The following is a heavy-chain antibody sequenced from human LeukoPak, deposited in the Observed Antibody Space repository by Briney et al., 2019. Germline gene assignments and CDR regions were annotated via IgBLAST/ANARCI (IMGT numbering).Heavy chain of an antibody. Sequence: GGSLRLFCAASGFTFSQYWMSWVRQAPGKGVEGVANIKHDGREKQDGSGKNDVDFVKCRFTISRDHAKNSLYLQMNRLRAEETAVYYCARSGRGVDSFYFYMDVWGKGTTVTVSS. V-gene: IGHV3-7*01. CDR2: IKHDGREKQDGSGK. CDR1: GFTFSQYW. D-gene: IGHD3-10*01. CDR3: ARSGRGVDSFYFYMDV. J-gene: IGHJ6*03.